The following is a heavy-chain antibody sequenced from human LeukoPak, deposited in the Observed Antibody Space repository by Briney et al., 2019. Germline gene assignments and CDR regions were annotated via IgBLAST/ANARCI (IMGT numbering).Heavy chain of an antibody. CDR2: IKEDGSEK. J-gene: IGHJ4*02. CDR1: GFTFSSYW. Sequence: GGSLRLSCAASGFTFSSYWMSWVRLAPGKGLEWVANIKEDGSEKYYVDSVKGRFTISRDNAKNSLYLQMNSLRAEDTAMYYCARDYGGNSVYWGQGTLVTVSS. V-gene: IGHV3-7*01. D-gene: IGHD4-23*01. CDR3: ARDYGGNSVY.